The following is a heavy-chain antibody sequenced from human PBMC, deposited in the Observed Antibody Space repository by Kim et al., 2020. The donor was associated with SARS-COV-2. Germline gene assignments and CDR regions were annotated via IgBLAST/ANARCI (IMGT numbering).Heavy chain of an antibody. D-gene: IGHD6-13*01. J-gene: IGHJ6*02. CDR1: GGPFSGYY. CDR2: ISHSGST. V-gene: IGHV4-34*01. CDR3: AGELSSSWYSDMGYYGMDV. Sequence: SETLSLTCAVYGGPFSGYYWSWIRQPPGKGLEWIGEISHSGSTKYNPSLKSRVTISADTSKNQFSLKLSSVTAADTAVYYCAGELSSSWYSDMGYYGMDVWGQGTTVTVSS.